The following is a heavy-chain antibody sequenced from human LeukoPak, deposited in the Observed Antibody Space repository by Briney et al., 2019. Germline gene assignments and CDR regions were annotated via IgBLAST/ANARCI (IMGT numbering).Heavy chain of an antibody. CDR1: GGSFSGYY. CDR3: ARDSLKGAFDI. CDR2: INHSGST. V-gene: IGHV4-34*09. J-gene: IGHJ3*02. Sequence: PSQTLSLTCAVYGGSFSGYYWSWIRQPPGKGLEWIGEINHSGSTNYNPSLKSRVTISVDTSKNQFSLKLSSVTAADTAVYYCARDSLKGAFDIWGQGTMVTVSS.